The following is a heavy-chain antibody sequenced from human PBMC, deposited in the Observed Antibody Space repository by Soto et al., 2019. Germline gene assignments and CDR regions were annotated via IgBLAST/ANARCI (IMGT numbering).Heavy chain of an antibody. J-gene: IGHJ3*01. CDR1: GFTFNNYG. Sequence: QVQLVESGGGVVQPGRSLRLSCAASGFTFNNYGMHWVRQAPGKGLEWVATISNDGSDKYYADSVKGRLTISRDNSKNTVYVQMHSLRAEETAVYYCAKDQGIAASHGIDWGQGTMVNVSS. CDR3: AKDQGIAASHGID. V-gene: IGHV3-30*18. D-gene: IGHD6-13*01. CDR2: ISNDGSDK.